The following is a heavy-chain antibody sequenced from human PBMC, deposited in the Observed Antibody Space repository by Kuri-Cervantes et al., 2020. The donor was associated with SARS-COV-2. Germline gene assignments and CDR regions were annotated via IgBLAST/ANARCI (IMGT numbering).Heavy chain of an antibody. CDR2: INHGGST. V-gene: IGHV4-34*01. J-gene: IGHJ5*02. Sequence: SQTLALTCAVYGGSFRGYYWSWIRQPPGKGLEWIGEINHGGSTNYNPSLKSRVTISVDTSKNQFSLKLSSVTAADPAVYYCARDAKLTTIFGVVIKGVWFDPWGQGTLVTVSS. CDR3: ARDAKLTTIFGVVIKGVWFDP. D-gene: IGHD3-3*01. CDR1: GGSFRGYY.